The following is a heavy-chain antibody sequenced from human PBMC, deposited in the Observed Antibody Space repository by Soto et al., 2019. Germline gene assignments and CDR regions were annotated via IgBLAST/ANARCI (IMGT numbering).Heavy chain of an antibody. V-gene: IGHV1-2*04. J-gene: IGHJ4*02. Sequence: ASVKVSCKASGYTFTGYYMHWVRQAPGQGLEWMGWINPNSGGTNYAQKFQGWVTMTRDTSISTAYMELSRLRSDDTAVYYCARVVPDYYDSSGYSLIYFDYWGQGTLVTVSS. CDR2: INPNSGGT. D-gene: IGHD3-22*01. CDR3: ARVVPDYYDSSGYSLIYFDY. CDR1: GYTFTGYY.